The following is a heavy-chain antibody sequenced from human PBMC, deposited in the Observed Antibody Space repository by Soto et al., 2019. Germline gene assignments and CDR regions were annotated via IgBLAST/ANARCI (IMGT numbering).Heavy chain of an antibody. J-gene: IGHJ4*02. Sequence: PWVTLRFPCAPSRFAFSKYDINWIRQAPSKGLEWVALISYYGSNIRFRDSVKDRFTICRDNPKNTVVLQSNSLTSLDSAVDYCVGEVKTVCGPGADSSHFYYWGQRTQVTVCS. V-gene: IGHV3-30*03. D-gene: IGHD3-22*01. CDR1: RFAFSKYD. CDR2: ISYYGSNI. CDR3: VGEVKTVCGPGADSSHFYY.